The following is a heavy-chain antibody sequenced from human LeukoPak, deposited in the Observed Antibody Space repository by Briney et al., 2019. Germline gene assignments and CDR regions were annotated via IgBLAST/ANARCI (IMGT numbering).Heavy chain of an antibody. CDR2: ISTRDNTI. J-gene: IGHJ4*02. Sequence: GGSLRLSCTASGFTFSDYYMSWIRQTPGKGLEWLSYISTRDNTIQYADSVKGRFTISRDNANNSVFLQMNNLRAEDSAIYYCARGARWAYYFDYGGQGSLVTVSS. CDR1: GFTFSDYY. V-gene: IGHV3-11*01. D-gene: IGHD4-23*01. CDR3: ARGARWAYYFDY.